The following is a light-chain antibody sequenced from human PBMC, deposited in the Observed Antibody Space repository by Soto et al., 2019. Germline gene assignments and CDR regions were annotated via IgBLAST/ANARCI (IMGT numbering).Light chain of an antibody. J-gene: IGLJ2*01. Sequence: QSALTQPASVSGSPGQSITISCTGTSSDVGSYNLVSWYQQHPGKAPKLMIYEGSKRPSGVSNRFSCSKSGNTASLTISGLQAEDEADYYCCSYAGSRDVVFGGGTKVTVL. CDR2: EGS. CDR1: SSDVGSYNL. V-gene: IGLV2-23*01. CDR3: CSYAGSRDVV.